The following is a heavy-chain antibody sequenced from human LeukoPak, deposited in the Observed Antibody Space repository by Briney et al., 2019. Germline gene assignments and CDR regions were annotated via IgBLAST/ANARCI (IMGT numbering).Heavy chain of an antibody. CDR2: ISGDGGST. CDR3: AKEEDYYGPRGVGWFDP. Sequence: GGSLRLSCAASGFTFDDYAMHWVRQAPGKGLEWVSLISGDGGSTYYADSVKGRFTISRDNSKNSLYLQMNSLRTEDTALYYCAKEEDYYGPRGVGWFDPWGQGTLVTVSS. CDR1: GFTFDDYA. J-gene: IGHJ5*02. V-gene: IGHV3-43*02. D-gene: IGHD3-10*01.